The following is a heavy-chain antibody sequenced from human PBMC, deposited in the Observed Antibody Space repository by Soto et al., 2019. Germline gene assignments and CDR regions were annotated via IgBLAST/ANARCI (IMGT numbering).Heavy chain of an antibody. D-gene: IGHD3-3*01. CDR1: GGSFSGYY. J-gene: IGHJ6*02. V-gene: IGHV4-34*01. CDR3: ARYPLVFGVVIIYYYGMDV. Sequence: TSETLSLTCAVYGGSFSGYYWSWIRQPPGKGLEWIGEINHSGSTNYNPSLKSRVTISVDTSKNQFSLKLSSVTAADTAVYYCARYPLVFGVVIIYYYGMDVWGQGTTVTVSS. CDR2: INHSGST.